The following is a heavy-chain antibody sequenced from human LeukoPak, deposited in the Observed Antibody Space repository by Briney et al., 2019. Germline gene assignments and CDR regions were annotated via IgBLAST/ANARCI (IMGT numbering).Heavy chain of an antibody. CDR3: ARDLTHRRNYDNSGYQIVPAF. Sequence: SVKVSCKASGGTFSSYAISWVRQAPGQGLEWMGGIIPIFGTANYAQKFQGRVTMTTDTSTTTAYMELRSLRSDDTAVYYCARDLTHRRNYDNSGYQIVPAFWGQGTLVTVSS. CDR1: GGTFSSYA. CDR2: IIPIFGTA. V-gene: IGHV1-69*05. J-gene: IGHJ4*02. D-gene: IGHD3-22*01.